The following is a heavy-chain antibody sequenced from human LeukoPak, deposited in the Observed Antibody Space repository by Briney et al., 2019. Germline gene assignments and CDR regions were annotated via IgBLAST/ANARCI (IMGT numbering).Heavy chain of an antibody. V-gene: IGHV3-23*01. CDR3: AKDSYSSSSYNWFDP. CDR2: ISGSGGST. Sequence: PGGSLRLSCAASGFTFSSYAMSWVRQAPGKGLEWVSAISGSGGSTYYADSVKGRFTISRDNSKNTLYLQMNSLRAEDTAVYYCAKDSYSSSSYNWFDPWGQGTLVTVSS. D-gene: IGHD6-6*01. J-gene: IGHJ5*02. CDR1: GFTFSSYA.